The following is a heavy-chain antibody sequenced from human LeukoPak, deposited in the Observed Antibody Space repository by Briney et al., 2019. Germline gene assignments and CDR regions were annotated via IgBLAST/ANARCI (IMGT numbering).Heavy chain of an antibody. D-gene: IGHD3-22*01. CDR1: GFTFSSYS. Sequence: GGSLRLSCAASGFTFSSYSMNWVRQAPGKGLEWVSSISSSSSYIYYADSVKGRFTISRDNSKNTLYLQMNSLRAEDTAVYYCAREEYYYDSSGYYGFDYWGQGTLVTVSS. CDR2: ISSSSSYI. V-gene: IGHV3-21*01. CDR3: AREEYYYDSSGYYGFDY. J-gene: IGHJ4*02.